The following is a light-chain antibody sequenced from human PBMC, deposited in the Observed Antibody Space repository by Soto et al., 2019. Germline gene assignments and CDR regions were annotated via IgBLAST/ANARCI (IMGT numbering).Light chain of an antibody. CDR3: QQSYTTASIT. J-gene: IGKJ5*01. Sequence: DIQMTQSPSSLSASVGDRVTITCRASQSISRNLNWYQHKPGKDPKLLIYAASSLQNGVPSRFSGGGSGTECTLSISSLQPEDFGTYYCQQSYTTASITFVQGTRLEIK. CDR2: AAS. V-gene: IGKV1-39*01. CDR1: QSISRN.